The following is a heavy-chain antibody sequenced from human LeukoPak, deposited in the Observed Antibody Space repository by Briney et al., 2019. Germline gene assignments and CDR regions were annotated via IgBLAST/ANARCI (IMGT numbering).Heavy chain of an antibody. Sequence: GGSLRLSCVASAFAPSDSWMHWVRQTPGRGRVWVSHISPDGTVTNYADFVKGRFIISRDNAKNTVFLQINSLRAEDTSVYFCARDVGFSPDRWGQGTLVTVSS. J-gene: IGHJ1*01. CDR3: ARDVGFSPDR. V-gene: IGHV3-74*01. CDR1: AFAPSDSW. CDR2: ISPDGTVT. D-gene: IGHD1-14*01.